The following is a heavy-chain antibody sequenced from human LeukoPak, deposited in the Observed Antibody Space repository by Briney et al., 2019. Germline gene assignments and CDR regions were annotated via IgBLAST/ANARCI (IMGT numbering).Heavy chain of an antibody. V-gene: IGHV4-59*11. CDR2: NYYSGST. D-gene: IGHD3-22*01. J-gene: IGHJ6*03. CDR3: ARVSGDSSGYYYPYYYYYMDV. CDR1: GGSISSHY. Sequence: PSETLSLTCTVSGGSISSHYWSWIRQPPGKGLEWIGYNYYSGSTNYNPSLKSRVTISVDTSKNQFSLKLSSVTAADTAVYYCARVSGDSSGYYYPYYYYYMDVWGKGTTVTVSS.